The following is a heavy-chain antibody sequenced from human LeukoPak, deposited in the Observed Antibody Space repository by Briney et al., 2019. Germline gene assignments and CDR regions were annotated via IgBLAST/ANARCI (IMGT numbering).Heavy chain of an antibody. CDR2: MNPNSDNT. CDR1: GYSFTSYD. D-gene: IGHD3-16*01. CDR3: ARAPRQGGYYYYYYGMDV. V-gene: IGHV1-8*01. J-gene: IGHJ6*02. Sequence: GASVKVSCKASGYSFTSYDINWVRQATGQGLEWMGWMNPNSDNTGYAQNFQGRVTMTSNTSIHTAYMELSTLRSEDTDVYYCARAPRQGGYYYYYYGMDVWGQGTTVTVSS.